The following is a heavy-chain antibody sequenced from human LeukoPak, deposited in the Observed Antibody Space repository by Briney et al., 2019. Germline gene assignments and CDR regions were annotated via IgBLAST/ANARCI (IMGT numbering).Heavy chain of an antibody. CDR2: FSYSGST. Sequence: PSETLSLTCTVSGDSISSSSFYWGWIRQPPGKGLEWIGSFSYSGSTYYNPSLKSRVTISVDTSKNHFSLKLSSVTAADTAVYYCATAAAIPAAIYWGQGTLVTVSS. V-gene: IGHV4-39*02. J-gene: IGHJ4*02. D-gene: IGHD2-2*01. CDR3: ATAAAIPAAIY. CDR1: GDSISSSSFY.